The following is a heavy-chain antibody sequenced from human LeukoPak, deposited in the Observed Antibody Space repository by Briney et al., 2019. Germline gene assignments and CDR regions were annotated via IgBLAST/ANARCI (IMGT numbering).Heavy chain of an antibody. V-gene: IGHV3-21*01. D-gene: IGHD6-6*01. CDR3: ARDGEYSSSRGDY. Sequence: GGSLRLSCAASGFTFSSYAMSWVRQAPGKGLEWVSSISSSSSYIYYADSVKGRFTISRDNAKNSLYLQMNSLRAEDTAVYYCARDGEYSSSRGDYWGQGTLVTVSS. J-gene: IGHJ4*02. CDR2: ISSSSSYI. CDR1: GFTFSSYA.